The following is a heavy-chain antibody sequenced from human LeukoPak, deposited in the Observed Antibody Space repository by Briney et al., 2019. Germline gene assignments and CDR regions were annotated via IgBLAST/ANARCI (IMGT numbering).Heavy chain of an antibody. J-gene: IGHJ4*02. V-gene: IGHV4-34*01. CDR1: GGSISSYY. D-gene: IGHD3-16*02. CDR2: INHSGST. CDR3: ARGFYDYVWGSYRYNFFDY. Sequence: SETLSLTCTVSGGSISSYYWSWIRQPPGKGLEWIGEINHSGSTNYNPSLKSRVTISVDTSKNQFSLKLSSVTAADTAVYYCARGFYDYVWGSYRYNFFDYWGQGTLVTVSS.